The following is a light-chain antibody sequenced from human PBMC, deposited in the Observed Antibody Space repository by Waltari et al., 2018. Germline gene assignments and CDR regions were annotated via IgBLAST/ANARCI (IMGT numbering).Light chain of an antibody. CDR1: RNNVGNQG. V-gene: IGLV10-54*04. CDR3: SAWDSSLSAHV. CDR2: RNN. Sequence: QAGLTQPPSVSKGLRQTATLTCNWDRNNVGNQGPAWPQQHQGHPPKLLSHRNNNRPSGISERFSASRSGNTASLTITGLQPEDEADYYCSAWDSSLSAHVFGTGTKVTVL. J-gene: IGLJ1*01.